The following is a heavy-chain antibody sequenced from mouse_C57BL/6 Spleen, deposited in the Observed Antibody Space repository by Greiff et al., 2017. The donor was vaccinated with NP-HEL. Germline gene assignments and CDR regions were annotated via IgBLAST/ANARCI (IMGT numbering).Heavy chain of an antibody. Sequence: QVQLQQPGAELVRPGTSVKLSCKASGYTFTSYWMHWVKQRPGQGLEWIGVIDPSDSYTNYNQKFKGKATLTVDTSSSTAYMQLSSLTSEDSAVYYCARSGIYYDYGGAMDYWGQGTSVTVSS. D-gene: IGHD2-4*01. V-gene: IGHV1-59*01. J-gene: IGHJ4*01. CDR1: GYTFTSYW. CDR3: ARSGIYYDYGGAMDY. CDR2: IDPSDSYT.